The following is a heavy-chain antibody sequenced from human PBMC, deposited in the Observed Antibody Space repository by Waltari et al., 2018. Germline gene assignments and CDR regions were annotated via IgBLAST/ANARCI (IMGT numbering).Heavy chain of an antibody. CDR3: AADVASSWYMLT. D-gene: IGHD6-13*01. V-gene: IGHV1-58*02. CDR2: IVVCSGNT. Sequence: QMQLVQSGPEVKKPGTSVKVSCKASGFTFTSYAMQWVRQARGQRLEWIGWIVVCSGNTNYAQKFQERVTITRDMSTSTAYMELSSLRSEDTAGYYCAADVASSWYMLTWGQGTLVTVSS. CDR1: GFTFTSYA. J-gene: IGHJ5*02.